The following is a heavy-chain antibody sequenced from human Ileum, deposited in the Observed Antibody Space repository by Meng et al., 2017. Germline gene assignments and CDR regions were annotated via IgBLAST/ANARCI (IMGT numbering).Heavy chain of an antibody. CDR1: GGSISSSSYY. J-gene: IGHJ3*02. CDR2: IYYSGST. CDR3: ARDGMGIAAAGDAFDI. Sequence: SETLSLTCTVSGGSISSSSYYWGWIRQPPGKGLEWIGSIYYSGSTYYNPSLKSRVTISVDTSKNQFSLKLSSVTAADTAVYYCARDGMGIAAAGDAFDIWGQGTMVTVSS. D-gene: IGHD6-13*01. V-gene: IGHV4-39*07.